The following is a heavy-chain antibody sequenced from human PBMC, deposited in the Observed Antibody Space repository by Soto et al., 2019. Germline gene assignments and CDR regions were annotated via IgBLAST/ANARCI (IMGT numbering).Heavy chain of an antibody. D-gene: IGHD6-13*01. CDR3: AIGLYSSPASFFVS. CDR1: GYTFSGHY. J-gene: IGHJ4*02. Sequence: QVQLVQSGAEVRKPGASVKVSCNVTGYTFSGHYLHWVRQAPGQGLEWMGWINPKSGGTNYAQKFQDRVTMTADTSVRAASIELTSPRYDATAVFYCAIGLYSSPASFFVSWGQGNLVTVSS. CDR2: INPKSGGT. V-gene: IGHV1-2*02.